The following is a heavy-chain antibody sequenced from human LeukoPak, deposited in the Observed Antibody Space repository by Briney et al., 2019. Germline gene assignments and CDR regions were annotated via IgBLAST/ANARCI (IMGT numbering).Heavy chain of an antibody. V-gene: IGHV1-18*01. CDR2: ISAYNGNT. CDR3: AREEYRNIVKDAFDV. D-gene: IGHD2/OR15-2a*01. Sequence: ASVKVSCKASGYTFTNYGISWVRQAPGQGLEWIGWISAYNGNTNYAQKVQGRLTVTTDTSTSTAYMELRSLRSDDTAIYYCAREEYRNIVKDAFDVWGQGTMVTVSS. J-gene: IGHJ3*01. CDR1: GYTFTNYG.